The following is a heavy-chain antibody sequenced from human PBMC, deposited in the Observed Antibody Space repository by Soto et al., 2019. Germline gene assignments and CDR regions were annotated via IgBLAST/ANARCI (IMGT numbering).Heavy chain of an antibody. V-gene: IGHV4-31*03. J-gene: IGHJ4*02. CDR2: IYYSGST. Sequence: SETLSLTCTVSGGSISSGGYYWSWIRQHPGKGLEWIGYIYYSGSTYYNPSLKSRVTISVDTSKNQFSLKLSSVTAADTAVYYCAGSTPKVLGYCSSTSCSFDYWGQGTLVTVSS. D-gene: IGHD2-2*01. CDR1: GGSISSGGYY. CDR3: AGSTPKVLGYCSSTSCSFDY.